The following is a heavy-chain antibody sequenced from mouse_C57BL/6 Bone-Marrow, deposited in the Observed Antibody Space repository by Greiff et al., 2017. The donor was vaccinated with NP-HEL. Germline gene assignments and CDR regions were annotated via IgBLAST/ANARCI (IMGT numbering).Heavy chain of an antibody. V-gene: IGHV1-18*01. CDR3: ARFTTVVAKAMDY. D-gene: IGHD1-1*01. CDR2: INPNNGGT. Sequence: EVQLQQSGPELVKPGASVKIPCKASGYTFTDYNMDWVKQSHGKSLEWIGDINPNNGGTIYNQKFKGKATLTVDKSSSTAYMELHSLTSEDTAVYYCARFTTVVAKAMDYWGQGTSVTVSS. CDR1: GYTFTDYN. J-gene: IGHJ4*01.